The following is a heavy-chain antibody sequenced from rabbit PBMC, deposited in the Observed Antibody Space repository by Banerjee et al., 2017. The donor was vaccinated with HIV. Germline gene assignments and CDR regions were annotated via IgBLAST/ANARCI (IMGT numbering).Heavy chain of an antibody. D-gene: IGHD1-1*01. CDR2: IYAGSSGST. Sequence: QEQLVESGGGLVQPEGSLTLTCKASGFDLSSYYYMSWVRQAPGKGLELIACIYAGSSGSTWYASWVKGRFTISKTSSTTVTLEMTSLTAADTATSFCSLSFHYVIGWNFNLWGPGTLVTVS. CDR3: SLSFHYVIGWNFNL. J-gene: IGHJ4*01. V-gene: IGHV1S45*01. CDR1: GFDLSSYYY.